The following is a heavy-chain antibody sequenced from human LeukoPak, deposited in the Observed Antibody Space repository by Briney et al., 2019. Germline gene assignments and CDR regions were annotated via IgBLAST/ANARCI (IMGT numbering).Heavy chain of an antibody. J-gene: IGHJ4*02. CDR2: IYYSGST. CDR1: GGSIGSSSYY. D-gene: IGHD3-22*01. CDR3: ARHYSSGYYEGYYFDY. Sequence: PSETLSLTCTVSGGSIGSSSYYWGWIRQPPGKGLEWIGSIYYSGSTYYNPSLKSRVTISVDTSKNQFSLKLSSVTAADTAVYYCARHYSSGYYEGYYFDYWGQGTLVTVSS. V-gene: IGHV4-39*01.